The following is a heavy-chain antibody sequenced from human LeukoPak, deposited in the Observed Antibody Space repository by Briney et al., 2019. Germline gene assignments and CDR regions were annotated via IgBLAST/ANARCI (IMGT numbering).Heavy chain of an antibody. CDR2: IHPSGML. Sequence: SETLSLTCTVSGASFSSGDQYWNWIRQSPGKGLEWIGSIHPSGMLYNNPTLESRVTISIDTSKNQFSLNLNSVTAADTAVYFCSRGLDSRKLGYWGQGTLVTVSS. CDR1: GASFSSGDQY. V-gene: IGHV4-31*03. J-gene: IGHJ4*02. D-gene: IGHD3-22*01. CDR3: SRGLDSRKLGY.